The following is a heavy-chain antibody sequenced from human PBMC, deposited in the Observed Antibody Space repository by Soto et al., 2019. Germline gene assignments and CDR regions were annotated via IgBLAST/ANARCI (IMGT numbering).Heavy chain of an antibody. J-gene: IGHJ4*01. D-gene: IGHD5-18*01. CDR3: ARESYSFGRAFDI. V-gene: IGHV4-31*03. Sequence: QVHLQESGPGLVKPSQTLSLTCTVSGGSINSDGYYWSWIRQHPEKGLEWIGYINYSGATYYNPSLNSRPTISVVTSKNQFSLQLTSVIAADTALYYCARESYSFGRAFDIWGHGTLVTVSS. CDR1: GGSINSDGYY. CDR2: INYSGAT.